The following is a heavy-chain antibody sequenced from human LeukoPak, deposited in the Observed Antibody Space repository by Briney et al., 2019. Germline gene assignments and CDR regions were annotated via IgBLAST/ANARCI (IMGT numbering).Heavy chain of an antibody. J-gene: IGHJ6*03. Sequence: SVKVSCKASGGTLSSYAISWVRQAPGQGLEWMGGIIPIFGTANYAQKFQGRVTITADESTSTAYMELSSLRSEDTAVYYCARGSRDFWSDYYYMDVWGKGTTVTVSS. CDR2: IIPIFGTA. CDR3: ARGSRDFWSDYYYMDV. D-gene: IGHD3-3*01. CDR1: GGTLSSYA. V-gene: IGHV1-69*01.